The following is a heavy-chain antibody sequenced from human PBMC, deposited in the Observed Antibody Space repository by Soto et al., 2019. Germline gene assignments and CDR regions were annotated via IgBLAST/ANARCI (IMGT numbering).Heavy chain of an antibody. Sequence: GGSLRLSCAASGFTFSSYAMHWVRQAPGKGLEWVAVISYDGSNKYYADSVKGRFTISRDNSKNTLYLQMNSLRAEDTAVYYCARERLTMIVVVITGTFDYWGQGTLVTVSS. CDR2: ISYDGSNK. CDR3: ARERLTMIVVVITGTFDY. V-gene: IGHV3-30-3*01. D-gene: IGHD3-22*01. CDR1: GFTFSSYA. J-gene: IGHJ4*02.